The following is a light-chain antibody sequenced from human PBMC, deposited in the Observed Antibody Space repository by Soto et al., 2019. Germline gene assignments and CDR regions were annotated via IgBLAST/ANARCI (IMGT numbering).Light chain of an antibody. J-gene: IGKJ1*01. CDR1: QSVLYSSDNKNY. CDR2: WAS. CDR3: QQYYSTPWT. Sequence: EIVMTQSPGSLAVSLGERATINCKSSQSVLYSSDNKNYLEWYQQKPGQPPKLLIYWASTRESGVLDRFSGSGSGTDFTLTISSLQAEDVAVYYCQQYYSTPWTFGQGTKVEIK. V-gene: IGKV4-1*01.